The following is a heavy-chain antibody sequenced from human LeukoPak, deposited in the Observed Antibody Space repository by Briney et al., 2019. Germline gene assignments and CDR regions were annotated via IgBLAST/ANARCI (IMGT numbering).Heavy chain of an antibody. CDR3: ARLIINSGHYDY. Sequence: PSETPSLTCAVYGGSFSGYYWSWIRQPPGKGLEWIGEINHSGSTNYNPSLKSRVTISVDTSKNQFSLRLSSVTAADTAVYYCARLIINSGHYDYWGQGTLVTVSS. J-gene: IGHJ4*02. D-gene: IGHD1-26*01. CDR1: GGSFSGYY. V-gene: IGHV4-34*01. CDR2: INHSGST.